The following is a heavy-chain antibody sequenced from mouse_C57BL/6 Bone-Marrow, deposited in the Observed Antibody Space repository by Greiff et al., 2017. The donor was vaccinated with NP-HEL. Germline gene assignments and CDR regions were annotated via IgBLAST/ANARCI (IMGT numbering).Heavy chain of an antibody. CDR3: ARGNETVCAY. D-gene: IGHD1-1*01. Sequence: EVKLEESGPGMVKPSQSLSLTCTVTGYSITSGYDWHCIRHFPGNKLEWMAYINYSGSTNYNPSLKSRISITHDTSKNHFFLKLNSVTTEDTATYCCARGNETVCAYWGQGTLVTVSA. V-gene: IGHV3-1*01. J-gene: IGHJ3*01. CDR1: GYSITSGYD. CDR2: INYSGST.